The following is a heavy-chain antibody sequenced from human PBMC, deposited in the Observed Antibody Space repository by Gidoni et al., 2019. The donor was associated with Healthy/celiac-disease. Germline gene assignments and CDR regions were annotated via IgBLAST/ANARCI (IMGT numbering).Heavy chain of an antibody. CDR1: GFTFSSYW. J-gene: IGHJ4*02. V-gene: IGHV3-7*01. D-gene: IGHD6-13*01. CDR2: IKQDGSEK. CDR3: ARDSGYSSSWYEGFDY. Sequence: EVQLVESGGGLVQPGGSLRLSCAASGFTFSSYWMSCGRQATGKGQGWVTNIKQDGSEKYYVDYVKGRFTISRDNAKNSLYLQMNSLRAEDTAVYYCARDSGYSSSWYEGFDYWGQGTLVTVSS.